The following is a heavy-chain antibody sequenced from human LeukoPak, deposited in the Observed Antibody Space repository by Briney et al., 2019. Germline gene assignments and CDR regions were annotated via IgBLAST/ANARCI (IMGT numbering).Heavy chain of an antibody. D-gene: IGHD5-24*01. CDR2: IYYSRST. Sequence: SETLSLTCTVSGGSISSHYWSWIRQPPGKGLEWIGYIYYSRSTNYNPSLKSRVTISVDTSKNQFSLKLSSVTAADTAVYYCARERSRAVEMATIVYMDVWGKGTTVTVSS. CDR1: GGSISSHY. CDR3: ARERSRAVEMATIVYMDV. J-gene: IGHJ6*03. V-gene: IGHV4-59*11.